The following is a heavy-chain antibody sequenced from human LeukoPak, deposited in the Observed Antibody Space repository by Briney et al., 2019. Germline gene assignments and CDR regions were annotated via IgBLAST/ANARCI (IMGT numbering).Heavy chain of an antibody. CDR2: TYYRSKWYN. CDR1: GDSVSSNSAA. V-gene: IGHV6-1*01. CDR3: AREVPIAVAGWRRDYFDY. Sequence: SQTLSLTCAISGDSVSSNSAAWNWIRQSPSRGLEWLGRTYYRSKWYNDYAVSVKSRITINPDTSKNQFSLQLNSVTPEDTAVYYCAREVPIAVAGWRRDYFDYWGQGTLVTVSS. D-gene: IGHD6-19*01. J-gene: IGHJ4*02.